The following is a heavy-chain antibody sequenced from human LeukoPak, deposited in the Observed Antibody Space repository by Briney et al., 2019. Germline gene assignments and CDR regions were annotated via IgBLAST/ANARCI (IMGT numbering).Heavy chain of an antibody. Sequence: PGGSLRLSCAASGFTFSSYAMSWVRQAPGQGLEWLSAISGSGFSTHYVDSVKGRFTISRDNSKTTLFLQMNSLRAEDTALYYCAKDIEVAITGHYFDLWGRGTLVAVSS. V-gene: IGHV3-23*01. J-gene: IGHJ2*01. D-gene: IGHD3-22*01. CDR1: GFTFSSYA. CDR2: ISGSGFST. CDR3: AKDIEVAITGHYFDL.